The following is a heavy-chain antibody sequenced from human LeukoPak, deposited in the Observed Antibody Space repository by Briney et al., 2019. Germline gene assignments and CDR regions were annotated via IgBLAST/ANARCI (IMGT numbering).Heavy chain of an antibody. CDR2: IYNGGNT. Sequence: PGGSLRLSCAASGFTVSINYMSWVRQAPGKGLEWVSVIYNGGNTYYADSVKGRFTISRDNSKNRVYLQMNSRRAEDTAVYYCAREGLWVGLDSGKTRQAYWESWGQGTMVTVSS. D-gene: IGHD2-21*01. J-gene: IGHJ3*01. CDR3: AREGLWVGLDSGKTRQAYWES. V-gene: IGHV3-53*01. CDR1: GFTVSINY.